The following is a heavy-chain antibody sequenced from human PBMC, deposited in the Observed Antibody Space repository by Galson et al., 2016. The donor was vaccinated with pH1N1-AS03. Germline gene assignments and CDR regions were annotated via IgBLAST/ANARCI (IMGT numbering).Heavy chain of an antibody. CDR2: MYPANFDT. V-gene: IGHV5-51*01. CDR3: ARRISVTGREFDS. Sequence: QSGAEMKKPGESLKISCKASAYTFANYWIVWVRQMPGKGLEWMGIMYPANFDTRYSPSFQGHVTISADTSINTAYLQWSSLRASDTAMYYCARRISVTGREFDSWGQGTLVTVSS. J-gene: IGHJ5*01. CDR1: AYTFANYW. D-gene: IGHD6-19*01.